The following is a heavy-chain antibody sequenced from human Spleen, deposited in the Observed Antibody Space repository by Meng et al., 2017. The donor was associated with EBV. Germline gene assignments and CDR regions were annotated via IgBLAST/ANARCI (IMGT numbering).Heavy chain of an antibody. CDR1: GGSFSGYY. D-gene: IGHD6-19*01. CDR3: ARGLQQGLAPEEFDS. Sequence: QVQLQEPGPELVKPSQTLSVTCAVYGGSFSGYYWSWIRQPPGKGLQWIGDINHSGSTNYNPSLKSRVTISVDTSKNQFSLKLSSVTAADTAVYYCARGLQQGLAPEEFDSWGQGTLVTVSS. J-gene: IGHJ4*02. CDR2: INHSGST. V-gene: IGHV4-34*09.